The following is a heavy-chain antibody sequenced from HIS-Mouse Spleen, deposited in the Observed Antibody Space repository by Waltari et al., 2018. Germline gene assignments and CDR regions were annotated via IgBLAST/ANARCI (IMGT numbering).Heavy chain of an antibody. J-gene: IGHJ5*02. CDR3: ARRDYDFWSGYYRYWFDP. V-gene: IGHV5-51*03. CDR2: IYPGDSDT. Sequence: EVQLVQSGAEVKTPGESLKISCKGSGDSFTSYWIGWVRQMPGKGLEWMGIIYPGDSDTRYSPSFQGQVTISADKSISTAYLQWSSLKASDTAMYYCARRDYDFWSGYYRYWFDPWGQGTLVTVSS. D-gene: IGHD3-3*01. CDR1: GDSFTSYW.